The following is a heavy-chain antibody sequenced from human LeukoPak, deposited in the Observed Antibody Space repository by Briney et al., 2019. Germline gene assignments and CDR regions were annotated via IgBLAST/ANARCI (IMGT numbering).Heavy chain of an antibody. V-gene: IGHV5-51*01. CDR1: GYSFTSYW. J-gene: IGHJ4*02. CDR3: ARPRDPGLAVAIDY. Sequence: GESLKTSCKSSGYSFTSYWIGWVRQMPGKGLEWMGIIYPGGSDTRYSPSFQGQVTISAGRSISTAYLQWSSLKASDTAMHYCARPRDPGLAVAIDYWGQGTLVTVSS. D-gene: IGHD6-19*01. CDR2: IYPGGSDT.